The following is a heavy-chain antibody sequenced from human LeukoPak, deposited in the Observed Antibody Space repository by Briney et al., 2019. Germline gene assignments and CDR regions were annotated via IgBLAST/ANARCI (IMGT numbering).Heavy chain of an antibody. V-gene: IGHV3-23*01. D-gene: IGHD1-26*01. CDR1: GFTFSSYA. CDR2: ISGSGGST. Sequence: GGSLRLSCAASGFTFSSYAMSWVRQAPGKGLEWVSAISGSGGSTYYADSVKGQFTISRDSSKNTLYLQMNSLRAEDTAVYYCAKESQLSYRGTFYIDYWGQGTLVTVSS. J-gene: IGHJ4*02. CDR3: AKESQLSYRGTFYIDY.